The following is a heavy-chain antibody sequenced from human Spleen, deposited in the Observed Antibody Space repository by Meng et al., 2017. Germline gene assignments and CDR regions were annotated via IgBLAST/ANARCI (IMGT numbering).Heavy chain of an antibody. D-gene: IGHD3-10*01. CDR1: GGSISSSNC. CDR2: LYHSGST. CDR3: AGEWVGSGSYPFSFDY. Sequence: SETLSLTCAVSGGSISSSNCWSWVRQPPGKGLEWIGDLYHSGSTNYNPSLKSRVTISVDTSKNQFSLKLSSVTAADTAVYYCAGEWVGSGSYPFSFDYWGQGTLVTVSS. J-gene: IGHJ4*02. V-gene: IGHV4-4*02.